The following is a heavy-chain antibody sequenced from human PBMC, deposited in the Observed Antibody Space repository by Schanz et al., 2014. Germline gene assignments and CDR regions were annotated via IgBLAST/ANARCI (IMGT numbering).Heavy chain of an antibody. CDR2: ISYSGST. J-gene: IGHJ3*02. CDR1: GGSVSSGGDY. D-gene: IGHD4-17*01. CDR3: ARDRGHGDLPGDI. V-gene: IGHV4-31*03. Sequence: QVQLQESGPGLVKPSQTLSLTCTVSGGSVSSGGDYWSWIRQHPGKGLEWIGFISYSGSTYYNPSLKSRVTISVDTSKNQFSLNLSSATAADTAVYYCARDRGHGDLPGDIWGQGTRVTVSS.